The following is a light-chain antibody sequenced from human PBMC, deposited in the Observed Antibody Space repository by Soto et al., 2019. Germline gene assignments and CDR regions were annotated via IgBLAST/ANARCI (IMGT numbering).Light chain of an antibody. J-gene: IGLJ1*01. CDR3: SSYTSGRDVYV. CDR2: EVS. CDR1: SSDVGSYHY. V-gene: IGLV2-14*01. Sequence: QSVLTQPASVSGSPGQSITISCTGTSSDVGSYHYVSWFQQHPVKAPKLIIFEVSDRPSGVSSRFSGSKSGDTASLTISGLQADDEADHYCSSYTSGRDVYVFGGGTKVTVL.